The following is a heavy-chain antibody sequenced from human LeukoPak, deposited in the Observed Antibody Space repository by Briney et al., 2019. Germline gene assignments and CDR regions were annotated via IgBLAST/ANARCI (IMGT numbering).Heavy chain of an antibody. CDR2: IYTSGST. CDR3: AREGYSGHDFIY. CDR1: GGSISSYY. J-gene: IGHJ4*02. D-gene: IGHD5-12*01. Sequence: PSETLSLTCTVSGGSISSYYWSWIRQPAGKGLEWIGRIYTSGSTNYNPSLKSRVTMSVDTSKNQFSLRLRSVTAADTAVYSCAREGYSGHDFIYWGQGTLVTVSS. V-gene: IGHV4-4*07.